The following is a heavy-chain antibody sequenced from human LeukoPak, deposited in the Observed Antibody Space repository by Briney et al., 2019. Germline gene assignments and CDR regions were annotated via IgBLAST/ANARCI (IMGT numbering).Heavy chain of an antibody. D-gene: IGHD4-23*01. CDR1: GGSFSGYC. CDR2: INHSGST. CDR3: ARGGQVVTPNPVDY. J-gene: IGHJ4*02. V-gene: IGHV4-34*01. Sequence: SETLSLTCAVYGGSFSGYCWSWIRQPPGKGLEWIGEINHSGSTNYNPSLKSRVTISVDTSKNQFSLKLSSVTAADTAVYYCARGGQVVTPNPVDYWGQGTLVTVSS.